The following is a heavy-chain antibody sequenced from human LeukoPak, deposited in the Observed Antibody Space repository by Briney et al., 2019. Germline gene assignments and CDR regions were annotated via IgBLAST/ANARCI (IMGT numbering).Heavy chain of an antibody. CDR1: GGSFSGYY. J-gene: IGHJ4*02. V-gene: IGHV4-34*01. Sequence: SETLSLTCAVYGGSFSGYYWGWIRQPPGKGLEWIGSFYYSGSTYYNPSLKSRVTISLDMSKSQFSLKLSSVTAADTAVYYCARFYRKTYKWNDQPDYWGQGTLITVSS. CDR3: ARFYRKTYKWNDQPDY. CDR2: FYYSGST. D-gene: IGHD1-20*01.